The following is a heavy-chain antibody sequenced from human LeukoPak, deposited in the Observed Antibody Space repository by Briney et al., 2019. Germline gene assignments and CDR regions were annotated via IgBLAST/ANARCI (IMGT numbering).Heavy chain of an antibody. CDR1: GGSFSGYY. CDR2: IDHSGST. D-gene: IGHD6-19*01. V-gene: IGHV4-34*01. J-gene: IGHJ4*02. Sequence: SETLSLTCAVYGGSFSGYYWSWIRQPPGKGLEWIGEIDHSGSTNYNPSLKSRVTISVDTSKNQFSLKLSSLTAADTAVYYCARASGWSHYFDYWGQGTLVTVSS. CDR3: ARASGWSHYFDY.